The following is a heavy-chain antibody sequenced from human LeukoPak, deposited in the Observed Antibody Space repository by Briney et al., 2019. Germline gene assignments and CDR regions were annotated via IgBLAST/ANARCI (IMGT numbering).Heavy chain of an antibody. CDR3: AKHDYGDYRAFDI. Sequence: PGGSLRLSCAASGFTFDSYAMSWVRQAPGKGLEWVSSISVGGGSTFYADSVKGRFTISRVNSKNTLYLQMNGLRAEDTAVYYCAKHDYGDYRAFDIWGQGTMVTVSS. J-gene: IGHJ3*02. CDR1: GFTFDSYA. V-gene: IGHV3-23*01. D-gene: IGHD4-17*01. CDR2: ISVGGGST.